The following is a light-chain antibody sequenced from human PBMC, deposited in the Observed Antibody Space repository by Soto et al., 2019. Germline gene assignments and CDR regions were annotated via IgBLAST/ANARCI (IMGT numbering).Light chain of an antibody. CDR2: DVN. CDR1: SSDVGRYNF. V-gene: IGLV2-14*03. Sequence: QSALTQPASVSGSPGQSITISCTGTSSDVGRYNFVSWYQHHPGKAPKLMIYDVNNRPSGVSKRFSGSNSGNTASLTISVLQAEDEAEYYCSSYASNRDVRFGGGTKVTVL. J-gene: IGLJ2*01. CDR3: SSYASNRDVR.